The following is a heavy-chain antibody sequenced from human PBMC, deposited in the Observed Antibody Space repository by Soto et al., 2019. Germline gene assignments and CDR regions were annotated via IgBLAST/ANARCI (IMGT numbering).Heavy chain of an antibody. CDR1: GFDVSSNY. J-gene: IGHJ6*02. D-gene: IGHD3-16*01. Sequence: GQLVETGGGLIQPGGSLRVSCAVSGFDVSSNYMRWVRQAPGKGLEWVSVIYGDAGRYYADSVKGRFTVSRDNSKNTLYLQMNSLRAEDTAVYYCGRPHSSAYAYGMDVWGQGTTVTVSS. CDR3: GRPHSSAYAYGMDV. V-gene: IGHV3-53*02. CDR2: IYGDAGR.